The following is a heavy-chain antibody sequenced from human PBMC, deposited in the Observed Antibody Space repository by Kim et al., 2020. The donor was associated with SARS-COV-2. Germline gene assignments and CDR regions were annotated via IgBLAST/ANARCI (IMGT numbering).Heavy chain of an antibody. CDR2: IVVGNGNT. CDR1: GFTFTSSA. D-gene: IGHD4-17*01. Sequence: SVKVSCKASGFTFTSSAVQWVRQARGQRLEWIGWIVVGNGNTNYAQKFQERVTITRDLSTSTAYMERSSLRSEDTAVYYCAAASHYGYYFDYWGQGTLVTVSS. CDR3: AAASHYGYYFDY. V-gene: IGHV1-58*01. J-gene: IGHJ4*02.